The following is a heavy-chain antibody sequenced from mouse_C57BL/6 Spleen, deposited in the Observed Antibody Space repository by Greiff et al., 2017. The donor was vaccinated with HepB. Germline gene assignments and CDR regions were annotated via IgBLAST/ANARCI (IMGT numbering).Heavy chain of an antibody. CDR3: AGDGYSYAMDY. CDR2: IYPGDGDT. Sequence: QVQLQQSGPELVKPGASVKISCKASGYAFSSSWMNWVKQRPGKGLEWIGRIYPGDGDTNYNGKFKGKATLTADKSSSTAYMQLSSLTSEDSAVYFCAGDGYSYAMDYWGQGTSVTGSS. CDR1: GYAFSSSW. D-gene: IGHD2-3*01. J-gene: IGHJ4*01. V-gene: IGHV1-82*01.